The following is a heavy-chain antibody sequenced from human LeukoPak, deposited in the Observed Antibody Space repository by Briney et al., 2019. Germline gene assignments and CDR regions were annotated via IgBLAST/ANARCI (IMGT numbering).Heavy chain of an antibody. CDR3: ARDPDYGGNSEGLTYFDY. CDR2: ISYDGSNK. V-gene: IGHV3-30-3*01. J-gene: IGHJ4*02. CDR1: GFTFSSYA. Sequence: GRSLRLSCAASGFTFSSYAMHWVRQAPGKGLEWVAVISYDGSNKYYADSVKGRFTISRDNSKNTLYLQMNSLRAEDTAVYYCARDPDYGGNSEGLTYFDYWGQGTLVTVSS. D-gene: IGHD4-23*01.